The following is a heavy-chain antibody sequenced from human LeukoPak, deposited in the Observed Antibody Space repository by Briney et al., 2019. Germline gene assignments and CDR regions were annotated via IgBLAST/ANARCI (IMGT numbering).Heavy chain of an antibody. D-gene: IGHD2-2*01. J-gene: IGHJ4*02. CDR3: ARVKTYCSSTSCYRRDYFDY. V-gene: IGHV4-34*01. CDR1: GGSFSGYY. CDR2: INHSGST. Sequence: SETLSLTCAVYGGSFSGYYWSWIRQPPGKGLEWIGEINHSGSTNYNPSLKSRVTISVDTSKNQFSLKLSSVTAADTAVYYCARVKTYCSSTSCYRRDYFDYWGRGTLVTVSS.